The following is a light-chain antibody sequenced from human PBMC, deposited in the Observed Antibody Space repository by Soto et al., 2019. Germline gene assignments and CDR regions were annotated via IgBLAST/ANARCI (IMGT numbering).Light chain of an antibody. CDR1: QSVSSNY. J-gene: IGKJ4*01. Sequence: EIVLTQSPGTLSLYPGERATLSCRASQSVSSNYLAWYQQKPGQTPKVLIYRASTRATGIPDRFSGSGSGTDFTLTISRLEAEDFAVYYCQQYGSSPLTFGGGTKVDIK. CDR2: RAS. V-gene: IGKV3-20*01. CDR3: QQYGSSPLT.